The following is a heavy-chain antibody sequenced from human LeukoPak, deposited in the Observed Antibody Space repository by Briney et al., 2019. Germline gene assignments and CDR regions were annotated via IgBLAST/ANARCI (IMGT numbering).Heavy chain of an antibody. CDR1: GGTFSSYA. CDR2: IIPIFGTA. V-gene: IGHV1-69*05. D-gene: IGHD6-19*01. CDR3: ARGGGQQWLVLRAPFDY. J-gene: IGHJ4*02. Sequence: SVKVSCKASGGTFSSYAISWVRQAPGQGLEWMGGIIPIFGTANYAQKFQGRVTITTDESTSTAYMEPSSLRSEDTAVYYCARGGGQQWLVLRAPFDYWGQGTLVTVSS.